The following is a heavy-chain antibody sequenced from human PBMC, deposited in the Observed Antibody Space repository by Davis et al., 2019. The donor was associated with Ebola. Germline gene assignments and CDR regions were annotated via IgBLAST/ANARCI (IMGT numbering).Heavy chain of an antibody. CDR3: ANSRFGESHFDY. Sequence: GGSLRLSCAASGFTVSSNYMSWVRQAPGKGLEWVSVIYSGGSTYYADSVKGRFTISRDNSKNTLYLQMNSLRAEDTAVYYCANSRFGESHFDYWGQGTLVTVSS. V-gene: IGHV3-53*05. CDR2: IYSGGST. CDR1: GFTVSSNY. D-gene: IGHD3-10*01. J-gene: IGHJ4*02.